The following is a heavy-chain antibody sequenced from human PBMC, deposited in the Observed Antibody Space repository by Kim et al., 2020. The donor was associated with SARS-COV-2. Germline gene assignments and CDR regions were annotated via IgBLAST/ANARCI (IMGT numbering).Heavy chain of an antibody. CDR1: GLTFSSYS. Sequence: GGSLRLSCAASGLTFSSYSMNWVRQAPGKGLEWVSYISSSGSTIYYADSVKGRFTISRDNARNSLYLKMNSLRAEDTAVYYCASPPTVPTIDYWGQGTLVTVSS. V-gene: IGHV3-48*04. CDR2: ISSSGSTI. J-gene: IGHJ4*02. CDR3: ASPPTVPTIDY. D-gene: IGHD5-12*01.